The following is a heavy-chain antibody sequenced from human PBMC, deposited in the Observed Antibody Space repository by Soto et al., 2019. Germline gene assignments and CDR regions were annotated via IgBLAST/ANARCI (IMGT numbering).Heavy chain of an antibody. CDR1: GDSISTVDYF. Sequence: SETLSLTCSVSGDSISTVDYFWAWIRQPPGQALEYIGYIYKSTTTYYNPSFESRVAISLDTSKSQFFLNVTSVTAADTAVYFCARGRYCLTGRCFPNWFDSWGQGTLVTVSS. D-gene: IGHD2-15*01. CDR2: IYKSTTT. J-gene: IGHJ5*01. V-gene: IGHV4-30-4*01. CDR3: ARGRYCLTGRCFPNWFDS.